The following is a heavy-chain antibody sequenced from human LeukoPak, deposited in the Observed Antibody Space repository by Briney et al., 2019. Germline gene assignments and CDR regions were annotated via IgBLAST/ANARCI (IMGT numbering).Heavy chain of an antibody. CDR2: IYHSGST. CDR1: GYSISSGYY. V-gene: IGHV4-38-2*01. J-gene: IGHJ6*03. D-gene: IGHD3-16*01. Sequence: SETLSLTCAVSGYSISSGYYWGWIRQPPGKGLEWIGSIYHSGSTCYNPSLKSRVTISVDTSKNQFSLKLSSVTAADTAVYYCARVPGMGVMGYYYYYYMDVWGKGTTVTVSS. CDR3: ARVPGMGVMGYYYYYYMDV.